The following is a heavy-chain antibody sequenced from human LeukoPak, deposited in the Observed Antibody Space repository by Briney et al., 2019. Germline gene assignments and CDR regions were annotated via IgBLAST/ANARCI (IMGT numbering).Heavy chain of an antibody. CDR1: GYTFTHHG. V-gene: IGHV1-18*01. D-gene: IGHD6-19*01. CDR2: ISCYNGDT. CDR3: ARDPSNTSGWYQYFDA. J-gene: IGHJ2*01. Sequence: ASVKVSCKASGYTFTHHGIAWIRQAPGQGLEWLGWISCYNGDTIYAQKFQGRVTLTTEKSTSTAYMELRSLTSDDTAVYYCARDPSNTSGWYQYFDAWGRGTLVSVSS.